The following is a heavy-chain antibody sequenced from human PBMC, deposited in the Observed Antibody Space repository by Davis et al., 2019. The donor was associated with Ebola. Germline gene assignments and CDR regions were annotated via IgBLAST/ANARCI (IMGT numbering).Heavy chain of an antibody. CDR2: ISYDGSNK. Sequence: GESLKISCAASGFTFSSYGMHWVRQAPGKGLEWVAVISYDGSNKYYADSVKGRFTISRDNAKKSLYLQMNSLRDADTAVYYCARDVNWGFDYWGQGTLVTVSS. CDR1: GFTFSSYG. V-gene: IGHV3-30*03. CDR3: ARDVNWGFDY. J-gene: IGHJ4*02. D-gene: IGHD7-27*01.